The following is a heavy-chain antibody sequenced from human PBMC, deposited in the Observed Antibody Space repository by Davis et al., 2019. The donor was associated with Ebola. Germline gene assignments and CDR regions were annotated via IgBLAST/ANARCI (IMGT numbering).Heavy chain of an antibody. Sequence: AASVKVSCKASGYTFTGYYMHWVRQAPGQGLEWMGRINPNSGGTNYAQKFQGRVTMTRDTSISTAYMGLSRLSSDDTAVYYCAGDGMVATRLSWFGPWGQGTLVTVSS. CDR1: GYTFTGYY. D-gene: IGHD5-12*01. J-gene: IGHJ5*02. V-gene: IGHV1-2*06. CDR3: AGDGMVATRLSWFGP. CDR2: INPNSGGT.